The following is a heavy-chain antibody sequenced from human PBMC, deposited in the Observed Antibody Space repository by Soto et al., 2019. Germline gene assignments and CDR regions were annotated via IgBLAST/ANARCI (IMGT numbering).Heavy chain of an antibody. Sequence: GGSLRLSCAASGFTFSGSAMHWVRQASGEGLEWVSRIRSKANSYATAYAASVKGRFTISRDDSKNTAYLQMNSLKTEDTAVYYCTTYYDSSGYYYPFDYWGQGTLVTVSS. CDR3: TTYYDSSGYYYPFDY. CDR2: IRSKANSYAT. J-gene: IGHJ4*02. V-gene: IGHV3-73*01. CDR1: GFTFSGSA. D-gene: IGHD3-22*01.